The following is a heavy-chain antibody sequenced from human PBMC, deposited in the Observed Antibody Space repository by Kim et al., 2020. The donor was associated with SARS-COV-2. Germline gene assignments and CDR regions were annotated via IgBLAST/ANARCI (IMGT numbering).Heavy chain of an antibody. CDR2: IRSKAYGGTT. Sequence: GGSLRLSCTASGFTFGDYAMSWFRQAPGKGLEWVGFIRSKAYGGTTEYAASVKGRFTISRDDSKSIAYLQMNSLKTEDTAVYYCTRDGVPRWFGELPRPGYWGQGTLVTVSS. V-gene: IGHV3-49*03. CDR3: TRDGVPRWFGELPRPGY. D-gene: IGHD3-10*01. CDR1: GFTFGDYA. J-gene: IGHJ4*02.